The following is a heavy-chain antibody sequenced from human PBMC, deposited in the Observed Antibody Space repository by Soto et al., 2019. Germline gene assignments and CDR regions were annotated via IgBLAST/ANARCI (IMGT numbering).Heavy chain of an antibody. CDR2: ISSSSSYT. V-gene: IGHV3-11*06. CDR1: GFTFSDYY. CDR3: ARAPGYCSSTSCSYGMDV. Sequence: GSLRLSCAASGFTFSDYYMSWIRQAPGKGLEWVSYISSSSSYTNYADSVKGRFTISRDNAKNSLYLQMNSLRAEDTAVYYCARAPGYCSSTSCSYGMDVWGQGTTVTVSS. D-gene: IGHD2-2*01. J-gene: IGHJ6*02.